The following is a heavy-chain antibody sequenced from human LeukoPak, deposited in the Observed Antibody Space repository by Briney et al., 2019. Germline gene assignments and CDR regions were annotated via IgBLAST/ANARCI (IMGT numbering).Heavy chain of an antibody. D-gene: IGHD3-22*01. CDR1: GGSISSYY. CDR3: ARRLIYYYDSSGYYFYDVFDY. CDR2: IYYSGGT. J-gene: IGHJ4*02. Sequence: SETLSLTCTVSGGSISSYYWSWIRQPPGKGLEWIGYIYYSGGTNYNPSLKSRVTISVDTSKNQFSLKLSSVTAADTAVYYCARRLIYYYDSSGYYFYDVFDYWGQGTLVTVSS. V-gene: IGHV4-59*08.